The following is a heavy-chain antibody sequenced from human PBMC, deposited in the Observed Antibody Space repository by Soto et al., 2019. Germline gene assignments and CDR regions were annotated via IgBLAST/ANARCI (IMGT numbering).Heavy chain of an antibody. D-gene: IGHD3-9*01. CDR3: ARGRYDILTGYYRTRYYFDY. Sequence: SETLSLTYAVYGGSFSGYDWSWIRQPPGKGLEWIGEIKHSGSTNYNPSLKSRVTISVDTSKNQFSLKLSSVTAADTAVYYCARGRYDILTGYYRTRYYFDYWGQGTLVTVSS. CDR2: IKHSGST. V-gene: IGHV4-34*01. CDR1: GGSFSGYD. J-gene: IGHJ4*02.